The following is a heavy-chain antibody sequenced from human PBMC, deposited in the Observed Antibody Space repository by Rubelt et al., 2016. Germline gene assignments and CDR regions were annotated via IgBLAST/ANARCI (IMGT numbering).Heavy chain of an antibody. CDR2: INHSGRT. CDR3: AREQLPRAPCFDY. J-gene: IGHJ4*02. Sequence: QVQLQQWGAGLLKPSETLSLTCAVYGGSFSGYYWSWIRQPPGKGLEWIGEINHSGRTNYNPSLKSRVTISVDTSKNQFSLKLSSVTAADTAVYYCAREQLPRAPCFDYWGQGTLVTVSS. D-gene: IGHD6-13*01. V-gene: IGHV4-34*01. CDR1: GGSFSGYY.